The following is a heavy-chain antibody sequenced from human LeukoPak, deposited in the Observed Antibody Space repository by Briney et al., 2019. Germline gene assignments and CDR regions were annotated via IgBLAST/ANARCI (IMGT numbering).Heavy chain of an antibody. CDR3: ARESDFSPQFDP. Sequence: SETLSLTCTVSGGSISSSSYYWGWIRQPPGKGLEWIGSIYYSGSTYYNPSLKSRVTISVDTSKNQFSLKLRSVTAADTAVYYCARESDFSPQFDPWGQGTLVTVSS. V-gene: IGHV4-39*07. D-gene: IGHD2/OR15-2a*01. CDR2: IYYSGST. J-gene: IGHJ5*02. CDR1: GGSISSSSYY.